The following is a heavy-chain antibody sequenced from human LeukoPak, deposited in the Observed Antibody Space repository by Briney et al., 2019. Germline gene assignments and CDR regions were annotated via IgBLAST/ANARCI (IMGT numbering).Heavy chain of an antibody. CDR2: TYYRSKWYD. Sequence: PSQTLSLTCAISGDSVSSNSAAWDRIRQSPSRGLEWLGRTYYRSKWYDDYAVSVKSRITFNPDTSKNQFSLRLNSVTAEDTAVYYCAREYSSNWDFDYWGQGTLVTVSS. CDR3: AREYSSNWDFDY. V-gene: IGHV6-1*01. J-gene: IGHJ4*02. CDR1: GDSVSSNSAA. D-gene: IGHD6-13*01.